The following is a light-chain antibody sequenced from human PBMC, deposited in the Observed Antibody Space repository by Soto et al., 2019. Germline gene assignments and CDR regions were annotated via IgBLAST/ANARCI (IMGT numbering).Light chain of an antibody. CDR1: QTVSSK. CDR2: DTS. Sequence: EMMLKQSLATLSSYPGERATLSCRASQTVSSKLAWYQHKPGQAPRLLIYDTSNRATGIPARFSGSGSGTDFTLTISSLEPEDFAVYYCHLRKSLPRTFGQGTKVDIK. J-gene: IGKJ1*01. CDR3: HLRKSLPRT. V-gene: IGKV3-11*01.